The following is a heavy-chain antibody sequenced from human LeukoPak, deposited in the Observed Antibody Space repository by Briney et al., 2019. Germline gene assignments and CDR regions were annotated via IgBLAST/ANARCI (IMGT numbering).Heavy chain of an antibody. CDR2: ISWNSGSI. D-gene: IGHD5-18*01. CDR3: AKDITAMVTAGAFDI. V-gene: IGHV3-9*03. CDR1: GFTFSSYE. J-gene: IGHJ3*02. Sequence: GGSLRLSCAASGFTFSSYEMNWVRRAPGKGLEWVSGISWNSGSIGYADSVKGRFTISRDNAKNSLYLQMNSLRAEDMALYYCAKDITAMVTAGAFDIWGQGTMVTVSS.